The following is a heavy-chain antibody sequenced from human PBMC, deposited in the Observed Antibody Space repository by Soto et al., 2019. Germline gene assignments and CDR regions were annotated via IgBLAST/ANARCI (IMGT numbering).Heavy chain of an antibody. J-gene: IGHJ5*02. Sequence: PSETLSLTCAVSGGSISSGGYSWSWIRQPPGKGLEWIGYIYHSGSTYYNPSLKSRVTISVDTSKNQFSLQLNSVTPDDTAIYYCARGPGSLRPWGQGTLVTVSS. D-gene: IGHD1-1*01. CDR1: GGSISSGGYS. CDR2: IYHSGST. V-gene: IGHV4-30-2*05. CDR3: ARGPGSLRP.